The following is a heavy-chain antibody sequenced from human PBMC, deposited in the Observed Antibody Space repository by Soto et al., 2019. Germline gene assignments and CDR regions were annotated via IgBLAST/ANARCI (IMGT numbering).Heavy chain of an antibody. CDR3: ARDQGGYYDISGFITLRLLGYFDY. CDR2: INPTDGST. V-gene: IGHV1-46*01. D-gene: IGHD3-22*01. CDR1: GYTFTNYY. Sequence: ASVKVSCTASGYTFTNYYMHWVRQAPGQGLEWMGIINPTDGSTSYAQKFQGRVTMTRDTSTSTVYMELSSLRSEDTAVYYCARDQGGYYDISGFITLRLLGYFDYWGHGTLVTVSS. J-gene: IGHJ4*01.